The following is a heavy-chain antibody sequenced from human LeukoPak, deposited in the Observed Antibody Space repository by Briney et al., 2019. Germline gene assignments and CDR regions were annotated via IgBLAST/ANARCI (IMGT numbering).Heavy chain of an antibody. Sequence: GGSLRLSCAASGFTFSSYWMHWVRQAPGKGLVWVSRINSDGSITSYADSVKGRFTISRDSAKNTLYLQMNSLRAEDTAVYYCARDAVDTANAVWGQGTTVTVSS. CDR3: ARDAVDTANAV. J-gene: IGHJ6*02. CDR1: GFTFSSYW. CDR2: INSDGSIT. D-gene: IGHD5-18*01. V-gene: IGHV3-74*01.